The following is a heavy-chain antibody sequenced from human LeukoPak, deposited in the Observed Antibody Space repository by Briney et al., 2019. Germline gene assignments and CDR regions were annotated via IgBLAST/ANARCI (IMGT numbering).Heavy chain of an antibody. CDR1: GYTFTGYY. D-gene: IGHD4-23*01. J-gene: IGHJ5*02. V-gene: IGHV1-2*02. Sequence: ASVKVSCKASGYTFTGYYMHWVRQAPGQGLEWMGWINPNSGGTNYAQKFQGRVTMTRDTSISTAYMELSRLRSDDTAVYYCARMPGGINNWFDPWGQGTLVTVSS. CDR2: INPNSGGT. CDR3: ARMPGGINNWFDP.